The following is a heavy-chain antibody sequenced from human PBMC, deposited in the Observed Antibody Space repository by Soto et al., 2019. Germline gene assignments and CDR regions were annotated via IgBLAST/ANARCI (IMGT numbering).Heavy chain of an antibody. CDR1: GFTFSSYA. V-gene: IGHV3-23*01. Sequence: EVQLLESGGGLVQPGGSLRLSCAASGFTFSSYAMSWVRQAPGKGLEWVSVISGSGDSTYYADSVKGRFTISRDNCKTTLYQQMNSLRAEDTVVYYCAKRATGTYFDYWGQGTLVTVSS. CDR2: ISGSGDST. CDR3: AKRATGTYFDY. J-gene: IGHJ4*02. D-gene: IGHD1-1*01.